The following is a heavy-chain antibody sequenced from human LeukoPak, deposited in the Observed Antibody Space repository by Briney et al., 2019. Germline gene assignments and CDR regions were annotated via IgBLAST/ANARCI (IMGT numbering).Heavy chain of an antibody. D-gene: IGHD4-17*01. V-gene: IGHV3-48*04. Sequence: GGSLRLSCAASGFTFSSYSMNWVRQAPGKGLEWVSYISSSSSTIYYADSVKGRFTISRDNAKNSVYLQMDSLRADDTAVYYCVRDRFDYALDYWGQGALVTVSS. CDR1: GFTFSSYS. CDR2: ISSSSSTI. CDR3: VRDRFDYALDY. J-gene: IGHJ4*02.